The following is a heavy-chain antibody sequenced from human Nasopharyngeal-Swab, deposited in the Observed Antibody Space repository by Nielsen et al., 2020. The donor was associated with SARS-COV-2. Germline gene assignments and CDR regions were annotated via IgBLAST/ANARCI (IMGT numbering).Heavy chain of an antibody. V-gene: IGHV3-74*01. D-gene: IGHD3-22*01. J-gene: IGHJ2*01. Sequence: GESLKISCAASGFTFSTYWMHWVRQAPGGGLIWVSHINSEGSETRYADSVKGRFTISRDNVRNRLYLQLNSLRADDTAIYFCVREPQWFTYGSKFDAWFFDLWGRGTRVLVSS. CDR3: VREPQWFTYGSKFDAWFFDL. CDR1: GFTFSTYW. CDR2: INSEGSET.